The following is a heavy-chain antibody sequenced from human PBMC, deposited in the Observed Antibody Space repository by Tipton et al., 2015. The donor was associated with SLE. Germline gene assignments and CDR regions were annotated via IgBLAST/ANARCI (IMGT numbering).Heavy chain of an antibody. D-gene: IGHD6-19*01. CDR3: ARDSGWLVDC. CDR1: GDSVSSNIAA. CDR2: TFYRSKWYN. Sequence: GLVKPSQTLSLTCAISGDSVSSNIAAWAWVRQSPSRGLEWLGRTFYRSKWYNEYAVSVRGRVTVNPDTSKNQFSLQLSSVTPEDTAVYYCARDSGWLVDCWGHGTLVTVSS. J-gene: IGHJ4*01. V-gene: IGHV6-1*01.